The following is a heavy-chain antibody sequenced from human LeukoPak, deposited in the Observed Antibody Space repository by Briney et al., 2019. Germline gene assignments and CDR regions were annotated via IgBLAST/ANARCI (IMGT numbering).Heavy chain of an antibody. CDR2: IIPIFGTA. V-gene: IGHV1-69*05. J-gene: IGHJ4*02. CDR3: ASATYYYDSSGHYFMDY. CDR1: GGTFSSYA. D-gene: IGHD3-22*01. Sequence: SVKVSCKASGGTFSSYAISWVRQAPGQGLEWMGGIIPIFGTANYAQKFQGRVTITTDESTSTAYMELSSLRSEDTAVYYCASATYYYDSSGHYFMDYWGQGTLDTVSS.